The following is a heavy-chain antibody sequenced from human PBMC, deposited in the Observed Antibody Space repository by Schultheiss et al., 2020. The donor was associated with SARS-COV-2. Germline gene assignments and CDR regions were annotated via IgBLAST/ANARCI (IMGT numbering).Heavy chain of an antibody. Sequence: ASVKVSCKASGYTFTSYGLTWVRQAPGQGLEWMGWIGPYNGNTRNAQKFQGRITMTTDTSTSTVYMELRNLRSDDTALYFCARDGRPYGDSFFDSWGQGTLVTVSS. CDR3: ARDGRPYGDSFFDS. CDR2: IGPYNGNT. V-gene: IGHV1-18*01. J-gene: IGHJ4*02. D-gene: IGHD4-17*01. CDR1: GYTFTSYG.